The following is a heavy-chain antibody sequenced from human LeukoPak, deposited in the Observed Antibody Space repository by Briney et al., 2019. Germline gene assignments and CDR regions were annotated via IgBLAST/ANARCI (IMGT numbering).Heavy chain of an antibody. Sequence: GGSLRLSCAASGFTFSSYWMSWVRQAPGKGLEWVANIKQDGSEKYYVDSVKGRFTISRDNSKNTLYLQMNSLRAEDTAVYYCARSYGSGSPLDYWGQGTLVTVSS. CDR3: ARSYGSGSPLDY. J-gene: IGHJ4*02. V-gene: IGHV3-7*01. CDR1: GFTFSSYW. CDR2: IKQDGSEK. D-gene: IGHD3-10*01.